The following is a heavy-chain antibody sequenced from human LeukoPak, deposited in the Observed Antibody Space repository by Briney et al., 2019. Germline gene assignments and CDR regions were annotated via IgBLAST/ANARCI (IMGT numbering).Heavy chain of an antibody. V-gene: IGHV3-30*18. Sequence: PGGSLRLSCAASGFTFSSYGMHWVRQAPGKGLEWVAVISYDGSNKYYADSVKGRFTISRDNSKNTLYLQMNSLRAEDTAVYYCAKDRRGYSYGYDYWGQGTLVTVSS. D-gene: IGHD5-18*01. CDR1: GFTFSSYG. CDR3: AKDRRGYSYGYDY. J-gene: IGHJ4*02. CDR2: ISYDGSNK.